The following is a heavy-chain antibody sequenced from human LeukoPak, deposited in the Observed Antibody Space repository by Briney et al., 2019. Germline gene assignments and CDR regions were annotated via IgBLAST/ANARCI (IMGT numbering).Heavy chain of an antibody. J-gene: IGHJ6*04. CDR1: GGSISSSNYY. CDR3: ARSPNPRPDV. CDR2: IYTSEST. V-gene: IGHV4-61*02. Sequence: PSETLSLTCSVSGGSISSSNYYWRWIRQPAGKGLEWIGRIYTSESTNYNPSLKSRVTISVDTSRNQFSLKLSSVTAADTAVYYCARSPNPRPDVWGKGTTVTISS.